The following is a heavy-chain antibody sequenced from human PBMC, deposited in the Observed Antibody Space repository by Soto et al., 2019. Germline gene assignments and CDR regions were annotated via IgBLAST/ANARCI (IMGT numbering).Heavy chain of an antibody. CDR3: AIERVVGEWIDY. D-gene: IGHD2-15*01. CDR1: GGSISSGDYY. V-gene: IGHV4-30-4*01. Sequence: QVQLQESGPGLVKPSQALSLTGTVSGGSISSGDYYWSCIRQPPGKGLEWIGYIYYSGSTYYNPSLKSRVTIAVDTSKNQFSLKLSSVTAADTAVYYCAIERVVGEWIDYWGQGTLVTVSS. CDR2: IYYSGST. J-gene: IGHJ4*02.